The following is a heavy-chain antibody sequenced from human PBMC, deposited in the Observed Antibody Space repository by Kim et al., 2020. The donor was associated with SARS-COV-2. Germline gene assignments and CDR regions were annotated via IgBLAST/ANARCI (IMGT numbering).Heavy chain of an antibody. CDR1: GYTFTSYS. J-gene: IGHJ6*04. D-gene: IGHD2-2*02. V-gene: IGHV7-4-1*02. CDR3: ASDDIVVVPAAIGYYYGMDD. CDR2: INTNTGNP. Sequence: ASVKVSCKASGYTFTSYSMHWVRQAPGQGLEWMGWINTNTGNPTYAQGFTGRFVYSLDTSVSTAYLQISSLKAEETAVYYCASDDIVVVPAAIGYYYGMDDWGAGSTVTRSS.